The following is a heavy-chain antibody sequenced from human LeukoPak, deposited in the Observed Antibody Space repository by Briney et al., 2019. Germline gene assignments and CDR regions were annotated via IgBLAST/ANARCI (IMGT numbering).Heavy chain of an antibody. D-gene: IGHD2-15*01. CDR1: GYTFPSND. Sequence: ASVKVSCKASGYTFPSNDLSWVRQALGQGLEWMGWISAYNGNTNYAHKFQGRVTMTTDTSTSTAYMDLRNLRSEDTAVYFCARVGVSCSGGSCYSDHFDSWGQGTLVTVSS. V-gene: IGHV1-18*01. J-gene: IGHJ4*02. CDR3: ARVGVSCSGGSCYSDHFDS. CDR2: ISAYNGNT.